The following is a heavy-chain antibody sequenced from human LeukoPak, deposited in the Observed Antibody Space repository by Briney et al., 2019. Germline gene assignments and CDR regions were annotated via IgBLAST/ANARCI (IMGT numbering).Heavy chain of an antibody. D-gene: IGHD5-24*01. CDR1: GGTFSSYA. CDR2: IIPIFGTA. CDR3: ARGSRDGCILIFDY. Sequence: GASVKVSCKASGGTFSSYAISWVRQAPGQGLEWMGGIIPIFGTANYAQKFQGRVTITADESTSTAYMELSSLRSEDTAVYYCARGSRDGCILIFDYWGQGTLVTVSS. V-gene: IGHV1-69*13. J-gene: IGHJ4*02.